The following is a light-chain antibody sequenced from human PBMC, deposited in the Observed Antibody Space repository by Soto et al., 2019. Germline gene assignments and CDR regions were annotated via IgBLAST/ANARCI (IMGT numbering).Light chain of an antibody. Sequence: DIQMTQSPSSLSAFVGDRVTVTCRASQSVTIYLSWYQQKPGKAPKLLIYSTSSLQSGVPSRFSGSGSGTDFTLTISSLQPEDFATYYCLQTYSTPYTFGQGTKLEIK. CDR1: QSVTIY. CDR2: STS. V-gene: IGKV1-39*01. J-gene: IGKJ2*01. CDR3: LQTYSTPYT.